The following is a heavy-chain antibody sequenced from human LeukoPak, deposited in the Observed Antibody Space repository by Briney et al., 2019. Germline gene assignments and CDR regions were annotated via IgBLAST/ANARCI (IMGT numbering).Heavy chain of an antibody. CDR3: AKDLYCSSTSCYEAVY. V-gene: IGHV3-23*01. CDR1: GFTFSSYD. CDR2: ISGSGGST. J-gene: IGHJ4*02. D-gene: IGHD2-2*01. Sequence: PGASLRLSCAASGFTFSSYDMSWVRQAPGKGLEWASSISGSGGSTYYADSVKGRFTISRDNSKNTLYLQMNSLRAEDTAVYYCAKDLYCSSTSCYEAVYWGQGTLVTVSS.